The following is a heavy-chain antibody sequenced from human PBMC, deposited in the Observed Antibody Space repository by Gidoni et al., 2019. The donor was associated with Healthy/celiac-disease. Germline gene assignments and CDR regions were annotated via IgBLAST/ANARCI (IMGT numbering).Heavy chain of an antibody. CDR1: GFTFSSYG. CDR3: AKGSTMVGG. Sequence: QVQLVESGGGVVQPGRSLRLSCAASGFTFSSYGMHWVRQAPGKGLEWVAFISYDGSNKYYADSVKGRFTISRDNSKNTLYLQMNSLRAEDTAVYYCAKGSTMVGGWGQGTLVTVSS. V-gene: IGHV3-30*18. D-gene: IGHD3-10*01. CDR2: ISYDGSNK. J-gene: IGHJ4*02.